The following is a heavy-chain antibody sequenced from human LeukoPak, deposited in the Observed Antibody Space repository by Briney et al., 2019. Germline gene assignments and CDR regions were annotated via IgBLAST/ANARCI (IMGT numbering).Heavy chain of an antibody. V-gene: IGHV3-23*01. CDR1: GFTFSDYA. D-gene: IGHD6-13*01. J-gene: IGHJ5*02. Sequence: GGSLRLSCAASGFTFSDYAMSWVRQAPGKGLEWVSAISGGGGRTYYADSVKGRCTISRDNSKNTLYLQMNSLRAEDTAVYYCAKRPSYSSSWYALDPWGQGTLVTVSS. CDR2: ISGGGGRT. CDR3: AKRPSYSSSWYALDP.